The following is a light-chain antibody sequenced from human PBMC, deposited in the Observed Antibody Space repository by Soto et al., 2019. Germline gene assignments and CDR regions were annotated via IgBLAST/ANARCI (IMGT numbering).Light chain of an antibody. CDR3: SSYTGSSTVV. J-gene: IGLJ2*01. CDR1: SSDVGGYNL. CDR2: DVS. Sequence: QSALTQPASVSGSPGQSITISCTGTSSDVGGYNLVSWYQQHPGKAPKLMIYDVSNRPSGVSNRFSGSKSGNTASLTISGLQAEDEADYYCSSYTGSSTVVFGGGTKLTVL. V-gene: IGLV2-14*01.